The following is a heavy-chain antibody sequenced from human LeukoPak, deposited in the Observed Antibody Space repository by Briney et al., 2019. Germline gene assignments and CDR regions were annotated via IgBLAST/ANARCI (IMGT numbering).Heavy chain of an antibody. V-gene: IGHV3-7*01. CDR3: ATRYCTISACRASSYKSFDV. J-gene: IGHJ6*04. Sequence: GGSLRLSCAASGFTFSSYWMTWVRQAPGKGLEWVANIKEDGGEGYYVDSVKGRFTVSRDNTKNSLYLQLTSLRAEDTAVYYCATRYCTISACRASSYKSFDVWGKGTTVTVSS. CDR2: IKEDGGEG. D-gene: IGHD2-8*01. CDR1: GFTFSSYW.